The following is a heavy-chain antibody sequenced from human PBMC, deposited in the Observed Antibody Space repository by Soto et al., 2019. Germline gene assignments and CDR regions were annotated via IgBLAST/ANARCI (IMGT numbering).Heavy chain of an antibody. V-gene: IGHV1-18*01. CDR1: GYTFTSFG. CDR2: INAYNGNT. J-gene: IGHJ6*02. Sequence: ASVKVSCKASGYTFTSFGISWVRQAPGQGLEWMGWINAYNGNTNYAQKLQDRVTMTSDTSTSTAYMELRSLISDDTAVYYCARYTITVAGTSYYYGLDVWGQGTTVTVS. D-gene: IGHD6-19*01. CDR3: ARYTITVAGTSYYYGLDV.